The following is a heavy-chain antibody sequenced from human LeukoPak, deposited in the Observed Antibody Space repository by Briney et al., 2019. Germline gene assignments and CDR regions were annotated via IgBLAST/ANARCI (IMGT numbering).Heavy chain of an antibody. Sequence: SQTLSLTCTVSGGSISSGSYYRSWIRQPAGTGLEWIGRIYTSGSPHYNPSLTSRVTISVDTSKDQFSLKLSSVTVADTAVYYCARERTYCGGDCYGWFDPWGQGTLVTVSS. V-gene: IGHV4-61*02. J-gene: IGHJ5*02. CDR2: IYTSGSP. CDR1: GGSISSGSYY. D-gene: IGHD2-21*02. CDR3: ARERTYCGGDCYGWFDP.